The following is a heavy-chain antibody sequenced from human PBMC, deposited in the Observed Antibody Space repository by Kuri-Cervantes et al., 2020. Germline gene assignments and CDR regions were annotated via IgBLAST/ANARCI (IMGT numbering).Heavy chain of an antibody. CDR2: IIPIFGTA. J-gene: IGHJ1*01. CDR1: GYTFTSYG. CDR3: AATGDIVVVVAATPAEYFQH. V-gene: IGHV1-69*05. D-gene: IGHD2-15*01. Sequence: SVKVSCKASGYTFTSYGISWVRQAPGQGLEWMGGIIPIFGTANYAQKFQGRVTITTDESTSTAYMELSSLRSEGTAVYYCAATGDIVVVVAATPAEYFQHWGQGTLVTVSS.